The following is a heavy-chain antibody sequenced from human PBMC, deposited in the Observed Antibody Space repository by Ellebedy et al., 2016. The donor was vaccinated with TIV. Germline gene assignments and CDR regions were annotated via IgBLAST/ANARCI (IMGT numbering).Heavy chain of an antibody. V-gene: IGHV4-59*01. J-gene: IGHJ4*02. CDR3: ARFYGSGSYYRVDY. CDR1: GGSISSYY. D-gene: IGHD3-10*01. CDR2: IYYSGST. Sequence: SETLSLXCTVSGGSISSYYWSWIRQPPGKGLEWIGYIYYSGSTNYNPSLKSRVTISVDTSKNQFSLKLSSVTAADTAVYYCARFYGSGSYYRVDYWGQGTLVTVSS.